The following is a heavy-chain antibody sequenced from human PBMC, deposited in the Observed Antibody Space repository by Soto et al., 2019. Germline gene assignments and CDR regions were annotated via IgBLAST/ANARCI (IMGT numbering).Heavy chain of an antibody. CDR3: ASMVSTYAPNWYDP. J-gene: IGHJ5*02. Sequence: SETLSLTCTASGGSISSYYWSWIRQPPGKGLEWIGDIYYSGSTNYNPSLKSRVTISVDASKNQFSLKLSSVTAAATGVYHCASMVSTYAPNWYDPWVQGTLVTVSS. D-gene: IGHD3-10*01. V-gene: IGHV4-59*01. CDR2: IYYSGST. CDR1: GGSISSYY.